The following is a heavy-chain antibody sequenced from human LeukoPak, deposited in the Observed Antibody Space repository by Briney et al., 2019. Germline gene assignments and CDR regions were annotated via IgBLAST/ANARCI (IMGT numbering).Heavy chain of an antibody. J-gene: IGHJ4*02. CDR2: IYNGGSI. D-gene: IGHD6-19*01. V-gene: IGHV3-53*01. Sequence: PGGSLRLSCAASGFTVNSNYMSWVRQAPGKGLEWVSVIYNGGSIYYADSVKGRFTISRDNSKNTLYLQMDSLRAEDTAVYYCARDLNPHYSSGWYWGFDYWGQGTLVTVSS. CDR1: GFTVNSNY. CDR3: ARDLNPHYSSGWYWGFDY.